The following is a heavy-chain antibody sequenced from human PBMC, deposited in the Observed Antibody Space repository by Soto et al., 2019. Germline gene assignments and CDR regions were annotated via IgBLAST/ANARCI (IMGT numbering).Heavy chain of an antibody. Sequence: SDTLSLTCAIYGGPVSGYYWSGIRQPPVKGLEWIGEINHSGSTNYTPSLKSRVTISVDTSKNQFSLKLSSVTAADTAVYYCASRRRADYYGSGNWFDPWGQGTLVTVS. D-gene: IGHD3-10*01. CDR3: ASRRRADYYGSGNWFDP. J-gene: IGHJ5*02. V-gene: IGHV4-34*01. CDR2: INHSGST. CDR1: GGPVSGYY.